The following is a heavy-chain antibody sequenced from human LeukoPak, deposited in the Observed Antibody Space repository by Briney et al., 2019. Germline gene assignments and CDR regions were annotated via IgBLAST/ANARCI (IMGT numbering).Heavy chain of an antibody. J-gene: IGHJ4*02. CDR3: ARDEDTDILTGNERFDY. CDR1: GYTFTGYG. V-gene: IGHV1-18*01. CDR2: ISAYNGNT. D-gene: IGHD3-9*01. Sequence: ASVKVSCKASGYTFTGYGISWVRQAPGQGLEWMGWISAYNGNTNYAQKLQGRVTMTTDSSTSTAYMELRSLRPDDTAVYYCARDEDTDILTGNERFDYWGQGTLVTVSS.